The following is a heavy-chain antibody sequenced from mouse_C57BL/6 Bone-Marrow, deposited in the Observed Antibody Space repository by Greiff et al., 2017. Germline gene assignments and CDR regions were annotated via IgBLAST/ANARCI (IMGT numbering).Heavy chain of an antibody. CDR1: EYEFPSHD. CDR2: INSDGGST. CDR3: SRHGYGYYAMDY. V-gene: IGHV5-2*01. D-gene: IGHD2-2*01. Sequence: EVKLMESGGGLVQPGESLKLSCESTEYEFPSHDMSWVRQTPEKRLELVAAINSDGGSTYYPDTIERRFIISRDNTENTLYLQMSSLRSEYAALYYCSRHGYGYYAMDYWGQGTSVTVSS. J-gene: IGHJ4*01.